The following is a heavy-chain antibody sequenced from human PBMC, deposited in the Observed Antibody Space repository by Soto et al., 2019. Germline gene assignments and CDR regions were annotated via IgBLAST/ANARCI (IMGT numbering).Heavy chain of an antibody. CDR2: IYYSGST. V-gene: IGHV4-31*03. CDR3: ARVQGVGGLLWLGEFKSNWFDP. Sequence: SETLSLTCTVSGGSISSGGYYWSWIRQHPGKGLEWIGYIYYSGSTYYNPSLKSRVTISVDTSKNQFSLKLSSVTAADTAVYYCARVQGVGGLLWLGEFKSNWFDPWGQGTLVTVSS. CDR1: GGSISSGGYY. D-gene: IGHD3-10*01. J-gene: IGHJ5*02.